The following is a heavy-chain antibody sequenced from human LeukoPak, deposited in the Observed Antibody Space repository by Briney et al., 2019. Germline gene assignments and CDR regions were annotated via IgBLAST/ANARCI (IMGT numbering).Heavy chain of an antibody. CDR1: GFTFSTYS. Sequence: GGSLRLSCAASGFTFSTYSMNWVRQAPGKGLEWVSSISSSNSYIFYADSVKGRFTISRDNAMNSLYLQMNSLRAEDTAVYYCATAYYGSGRMDYWGQGTLVTVSS. CDR2: ISSSNSYI. V-gene: IGHV3-21*01. J-gene: IGHJ4*02. CDR3: ATAYYGSGRMDY. D-gene: IGHD3-10*01.